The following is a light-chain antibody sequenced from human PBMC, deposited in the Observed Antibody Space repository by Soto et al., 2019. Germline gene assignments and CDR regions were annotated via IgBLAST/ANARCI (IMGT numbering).Light chain of an antibody. V-gene: IGLV4-60*02. CDR3: ETWDRNTRV. Sequence: QPVLTQSSSAAASLGSSVKLTCTLSSGHSSYIIAWHHQQPGKAPRYLMKLEGSGSYNKGSGVPDRFSGSSSGADRYLTISNLQFVDEANYYCETWDRNTRVFGGGTKLTVL. CDR2: LEGSGSY. CDR1: SGHSSYI. J-gene: IGLJ2*01.